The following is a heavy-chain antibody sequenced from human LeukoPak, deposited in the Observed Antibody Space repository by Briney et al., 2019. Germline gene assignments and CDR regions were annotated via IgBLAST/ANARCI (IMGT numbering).Heavy chain of an antibody. D-gene: IGHD6-13*01. J-gene: IGHJ4*02. CDR3: ARDLMVAAAGNPYFDY. Sequence: GGSLRLSCAASGFTFSDYYMSWIRQAPGKGLEWVSYISSSGSTIYYADSVKGRFTISRDNAKNSLYLQMNSLRAEDTAVYYCARDLMVAAAGNPYFDYWGQGTLVTVSS. CDR1: GFTFSDYY. V-gene: IGHV3-11*01. CDR2: ISSSGSTI.